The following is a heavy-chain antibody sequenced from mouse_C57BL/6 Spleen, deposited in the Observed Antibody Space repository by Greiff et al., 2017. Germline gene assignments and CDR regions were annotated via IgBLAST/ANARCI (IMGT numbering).Heavy chain of an antibody. CDR3: ARGGTGYFDV. Sequence: QVQLQQSGAELVMPGASVKLSCKASGYTFTSYWMHWVKQRPGQGLEWIGEIDPSDSYTNYNQKFKGKYTLTVDKSASTAYMQPSSLTSEDSADYYCARGGTGYFDVWGKGTTGTVSS. V-gene: IGHV1-69*01. D-gene: IGHD3-3*01. J-gene: IGHJ1*03. CDR2: IDPSDSYT. CDR1: GYTFTSYW.